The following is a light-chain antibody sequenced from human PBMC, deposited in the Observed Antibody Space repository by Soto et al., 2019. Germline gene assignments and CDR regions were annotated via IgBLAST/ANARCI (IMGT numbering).Light chain of an antibody. CDR2: DAS. CDR1: HSFINTY. J-gene: IGKJ3*01. V-gene: IGKV3-20*01. CDR3: QQYGDSPIT. Sequence: EIVLTQSPGTLSLSPGERATLSCRARHSFINTYLAWYQQKPGQAPRLLIYDASRRATDIPDRFVGSGSGTDFTLTITRLEPEDFAVYYCQQYGDSPITFGPGTKVDVK.